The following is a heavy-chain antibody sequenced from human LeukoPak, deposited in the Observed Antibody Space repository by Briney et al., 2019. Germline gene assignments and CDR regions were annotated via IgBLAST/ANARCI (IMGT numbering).Heavy chain of an antibody. V-gene: IGHV3-30*02. CDR2: IRYDGSNK. CDR3: ARVGPALYYYYMDV. J-gene: IGHJ6*03. D-gene: IGHD2-2*01. Sequence: GGSLRLSSAAYGFTFSSYGMHWVRQAPGKGLEWVAFIRYDGSNKYYADSVKGRFTISRDNSKNTLYLQMNSLRAEDTAVYYCARVGPALYYYYMDVWGKGTTVTVSS. CDR1: GFTFSSYG.